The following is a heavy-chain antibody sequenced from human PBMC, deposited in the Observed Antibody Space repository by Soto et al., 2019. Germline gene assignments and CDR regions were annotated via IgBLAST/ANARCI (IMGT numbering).Heavy chain of an antibody. J-gene: IGHJ4*02. D-gene: IGHD7-27*01. V-gene: IGHV1-69*01. CDR3: AREGGVPGAFDF. CDR2: ITPIFGTP. CDR1: GGTFSSYT. Sequence: QVQLVQSGAXVKKPGSSVKVSCKASGGTFSSYTISWVRQAPGQGLEWMGGITPIFGTPNYAQTFQGRVTILADESTSTAYMELSSLRSGDTAVYYCAREGGVPGAFDFWGQGTLVTVSS.